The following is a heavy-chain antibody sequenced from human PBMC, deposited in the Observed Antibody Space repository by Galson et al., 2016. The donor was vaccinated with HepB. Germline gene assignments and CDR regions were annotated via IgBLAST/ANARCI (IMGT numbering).Heavy chain of an antibody. CDR2: IYSGGTT. CDR3: ARHRGRYGEGFFDD. J-gene: IGHJ4*02. CDR1: GFTVSSNY. D-gene: IGHD3-10*01. V-gene: IGHV3-66*04. Sequence: SLRLSCAASGFTVSSNYMSWVRQAPGKGPEWVSVIYSGGTTYYADSVKGRFTFSRDTSKNPLYLQMHYLRDEDTAVYYCARHRGRYGEGFFDDWGQGTLVTVSS.